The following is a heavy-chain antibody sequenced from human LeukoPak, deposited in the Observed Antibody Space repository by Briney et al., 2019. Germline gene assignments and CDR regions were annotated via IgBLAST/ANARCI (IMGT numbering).Heavy chain of an antibody. CDR2: IYHSGST. CDR1: GGSISSGGYY. V-gene: IGHV4-30-2*05. J-gene: IGHJ4*02. CDR3: ARETVEITMIVA. D-gene: IGHD3-22*01. Sequence: SETLSLTCTVSGGSISSGGYYWSWIRQPPGKGLEWIGYIYHSGSTYYNPSLKSRVTISVDTSKNQFSLKLSSVTAADTAVYYCARETVEITMIVAWGQGTLVTVSS.